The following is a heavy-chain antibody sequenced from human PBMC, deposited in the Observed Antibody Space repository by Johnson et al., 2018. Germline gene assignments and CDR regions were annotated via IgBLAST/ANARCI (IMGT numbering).Heavy chain of an antibody. CDR2: INHSGST. Sequence: QVQLQQWGAGLLKPSETLSLTCAVYCGSFSGYYWSWIRQPPGKGLEWIGEINHSGSTNYNPSLKSRVTISVDTSKNQFSLKLSSVTAADTAVYYCALYYYGSGSSQGDEYFQHWGQCTLVTVSS. J-gene: IGHJ1*01. V-gene: IGHV4-34*01. D-gene: IGHD3-10*01. CDR3: ALYYYGSGSSQGDEYFQH. CDR1: CGSFSGYY.